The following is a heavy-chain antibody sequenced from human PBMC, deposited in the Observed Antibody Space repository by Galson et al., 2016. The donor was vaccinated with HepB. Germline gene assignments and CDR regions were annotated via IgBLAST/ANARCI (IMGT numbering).Heavy chain of an antibody. CDR2: MNPTSDNT. J-gene: IGHJ4*02. Sequence: SVKVSCKASGYTFTSHEINWVRQATGQGLEWMGWMNPTSDNTGYAAKFQGRITMTRNASINTAYMELSSLKFEDTAIYYCARGEYSSASGIPFVDWGRGTLATVSS. V-gene: IGHV1-8*01. CDR1: GYTFTSHE. CDR3: ARGEYSSASGIPFVD. D-gene: IGHD6-6*01.